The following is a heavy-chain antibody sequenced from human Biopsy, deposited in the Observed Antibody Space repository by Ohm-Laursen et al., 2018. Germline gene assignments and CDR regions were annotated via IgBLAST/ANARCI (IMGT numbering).Heavy chain of an antibody. CDR1: GFTFSNYW. Sequence: LRLSCTASGFTFSNYWLSWVRQAPGKGLEWIANIKEDGSLIYYLDSVKGRFTISRDNAKNSVYLQMHSLRTEDTGVYYCARDVRYLDFWGRGTLVTVSS. CDR3: ARDVRYLDF. CDR2: IKEDGSLI. V-gene: IGHV3-7*01. J-gene: IGHJ2*01.